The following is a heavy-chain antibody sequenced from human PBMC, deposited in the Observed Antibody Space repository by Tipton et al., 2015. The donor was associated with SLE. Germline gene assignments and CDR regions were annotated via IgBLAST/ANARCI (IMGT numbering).Heavy chain of an antibody. V-gene: IGHV4-59*06. CDR1: GASISSHY. CDR2: IYYSGST. CDR3: ARDQGRIAAAGGWFDP. J-gene: IGHJ5*02. D-gene: IGHD6-13*01. Sequence: TLSLTCTVSGASISSHYWSWIRQHPGKGLEWIGYIYYSGSTYYNPSLKSRVTISVDTSKNQFSLKLSSVTAADTAVYYCARDQGRIAAAGGWFDPWGQGTLVTVSS.